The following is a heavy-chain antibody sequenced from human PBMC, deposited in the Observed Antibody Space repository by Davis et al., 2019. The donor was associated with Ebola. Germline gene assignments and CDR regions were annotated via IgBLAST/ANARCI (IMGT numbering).Heavy chain of an antibody. D-gene: IGHD2-8*02. CDR1: GYSFTMYP. J-gene: IGHJ3*01. CDR2: IYPGDSDI. CDR3: ARSGPHRYCTGTSCLGDAFDF. V-gene: IGHV5-51*01. Sequence: GESLKISCKGSGYSFTMYPIGWVRQMPGKGLEWMGLIYPGDSDIRYSPAFQGQVTVPFDKSINTAYLQWGSLKASDTAIYYCARSGPHRYCTGTSCLGDAFDFWGQGTVVTVSS.